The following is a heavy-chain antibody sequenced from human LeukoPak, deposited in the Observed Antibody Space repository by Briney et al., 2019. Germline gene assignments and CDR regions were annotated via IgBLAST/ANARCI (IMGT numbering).Heavy chain of an antibody. Sequence: PGGSLTLSCAASGFTFNTYDMHWLRQAPGKGLEWVAFVRHDGTNTYYADSVKGRFTLSRDNSKNTLYLQMNSLRAEDTAVYYCTGDSDYWGQGTLVTVSS. CDR3: TGDSDY. V-gene: IGHV3-30*02. CDR2: VRHDGTNT. J-gene: IGHJ4*02. CDR1: GFTFNTYD.